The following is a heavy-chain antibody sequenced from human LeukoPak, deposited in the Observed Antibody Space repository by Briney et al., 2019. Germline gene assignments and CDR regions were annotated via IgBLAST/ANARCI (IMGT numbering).Heavy chain of an antibody. Sequence: PGGSLRLSCAASGFTFSDYYMSWIRQAPGKGLEWVSYIGSSGSSIYYADSVKGRFTISRDNAKKSVYLQMDSLRAEDTAVYYCARGHMTTVKGGWFDPWGQGTLVTVSS. CDR3: ARGHMTTVKGGWFDP. CDR2: IGSSGSSI. D-gene: IGHD4-11*01. V-gene: IGHV3-11*04. J-gene: IGHJ5*02. CDR1: GFTFSDYY.